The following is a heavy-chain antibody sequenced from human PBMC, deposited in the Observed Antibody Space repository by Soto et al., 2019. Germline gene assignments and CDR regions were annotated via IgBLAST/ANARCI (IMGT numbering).Heavy chain of an antibody. D-gene: IGHD3-3*01. J-gene: IGHJ4*02. Sequence: TGGSLRLSCAASGFTFSSYAMSWVRQAPGKGLEWVSAISGSGGSTYYADSVKGRFTISRDNSKNTLYLQMNSLRAEDTAVYYCAKDVGTIFGVVSRPYYFDYWGQGTLVTVSS. CDR3: AKDVGTIFGVVSRPYYFDY. CDR1: GFTFSSYA. CDR2: ISGSGGST. V-gene: IGHV3-23*01.